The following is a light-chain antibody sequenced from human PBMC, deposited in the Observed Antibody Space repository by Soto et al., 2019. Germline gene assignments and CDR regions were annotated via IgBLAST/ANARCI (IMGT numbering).Light chain of an antibody. Sequence: QSVLTQPPSLSGAPGQRVTISCTGSSSNIGAGYDVHWYQHLPGSAPKLLIYGDNNRPSGVPDRFSASKSDTSASLAITGLQADDEADYYCQSYDSSLSGVVFGGGTKLTVL. J-gene: IGLJ2*01. CDR2: GDN. CDR3: QSYDSSLSGVV. V-gene: IGLV1-40*01. CDR1: SSNIGAGYD.